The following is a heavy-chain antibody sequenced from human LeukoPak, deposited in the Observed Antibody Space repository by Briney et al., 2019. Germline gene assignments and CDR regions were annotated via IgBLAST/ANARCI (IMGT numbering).Heavy chain of an antibody. Sequence: KPSETLSLTCTGSGCSISGIYWGRLRQPPGKGLEWIGYIYYSGSTNYNPSLKSRVTISVDTSKDQFSLQLSPVTAADTAVYSVSRYDMEIAGAGLDYFDYWGQGTLVTVSS. V-gene: IGHV4-59*08. CDR2: IYYSGST. CDR3: SRYDMEIAGAGLDYFDY. D-gene: IGHD1-26*01. CDR1: GCSISGIY. J-gene: IGHJ4*02.